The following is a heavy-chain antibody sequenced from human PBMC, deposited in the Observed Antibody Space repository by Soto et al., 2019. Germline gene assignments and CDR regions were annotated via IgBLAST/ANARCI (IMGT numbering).Heavy chain of an antibody. Sequence: QVQLVQSGAEVKKPWSSVKVSCKASGGTFSSYAISWVRQAPGQGLEWMGGIIPIFGTANYAQKFQGRVTITADESTSTAYMERSSLRSEDTAVYYCARDREGVGYSGYVHNWFDPWGQGTLVTVSS. CDR2: IIPIFGTA. V-gene: IGHV1-69*01. J-gene: IGHJ5*02. D-gene: IGHD5-12*01. CDR1: GGTFSSYA. CDR3: ARDREGVGYSGYVHNWFDP.